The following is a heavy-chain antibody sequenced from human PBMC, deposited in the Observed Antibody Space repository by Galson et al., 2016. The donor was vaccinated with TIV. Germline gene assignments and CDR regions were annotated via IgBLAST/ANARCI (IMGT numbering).Heavy chain of an antibody. J-gene: IGHJ4*02. D-gene: IGHD3-3*01. CDR3: VKERLKFWSISLHSFDS. V-gene: IGHV3-23*01. Sequence: SLRLPCAASGFTFTSYAMSWVRQAPGKGLQWVSAISIRGGSTYYADSVRGRFTISRDNSKNTLYLQMNSLRPEDTAVYYCVKERLKFWSISLHSFDSWGQGTLVTVSS. CDR1: GFTFTSYA. CDR2: ISIRGGST.